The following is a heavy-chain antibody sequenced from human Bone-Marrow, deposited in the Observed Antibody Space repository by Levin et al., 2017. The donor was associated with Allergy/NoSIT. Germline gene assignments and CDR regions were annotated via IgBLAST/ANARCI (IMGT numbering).Heavy chain of an antibody. V-gene: IGHV5-51*01. Sequence: GESLKISCKGSGYSFTNYWIGWVRQMPGKGLEWMGIIYPGDSDTRYSPSFQGQVTISADKSISTAYLQWSSLKASDTAIYYCALKGIAVADTFYFDYWGQGTLVTVSS. CDR2: IYPGDSDT. CDR3: ALKGIAVADTFYFDY. CDR1: GYSFTNYW. D-gene: IGHD6-19*01. J-gene: IGHJ4*02.